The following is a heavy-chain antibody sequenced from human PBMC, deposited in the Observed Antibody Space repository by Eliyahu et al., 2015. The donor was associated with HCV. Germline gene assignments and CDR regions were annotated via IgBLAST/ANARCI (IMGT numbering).Heavy chain of an antibody. J-gene: IGHJ4*02. CDR1: GFXVTNNY. D-gene: IGHD3-22*01. Sequence: EVQLVESGGGLVQPGGSLRLSCAASGFXVTNNYMSWVRQAPGKGLEWVSTIYSGGRTYYADSVKGRFTISRDNSKNTVYLQMNSLRAEDTAVYYCARGVYYDTTGPMDWWGQGTLVTVSS. CDR3: ARGVYYDTTGPMDW. V-gene: IGHV3-66*02. CDR2: IYSGGRT.